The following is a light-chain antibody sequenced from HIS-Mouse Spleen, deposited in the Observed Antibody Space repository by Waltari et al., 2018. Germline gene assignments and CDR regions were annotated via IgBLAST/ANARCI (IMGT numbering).Light chain of an antibody. CDR1: QGISSY. J-gene: IGKJ1*01. CDR3: QQLNSYPPT. Sequence: DIQLTQSPSFLSASVGARVPITCRASQGISSYFAWYQQKPGKAPKLLIYAASTLQSGVPSRFSGSGSGTEFTLTISSLQPEDFATYYCQQLNSYPPTFGQGTKVEIK. V-gene: IGKV1-9*01. CDR2: AAS.